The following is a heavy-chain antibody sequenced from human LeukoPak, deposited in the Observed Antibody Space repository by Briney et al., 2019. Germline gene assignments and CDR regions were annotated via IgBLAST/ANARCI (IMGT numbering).Heavy chain of an antibody. CDR3: AGHYGSGNFDY. J-gene: IGHJ4*02. CDR2: ISSSSSTI. Sequence: GGSLRLSCAASGFTSSSYSMNWVRQAPGKGLEWISYISSSSSTIYYADSVKGRFTISRDNAKNSLYLQMNSLRAEDTAVYYCAGHYGSGNFDYWGQGTLVTVSS. V-gene: IGHV3-48*01. D-gene: IGHD3-10*01. CDR1: GFTSSSYS.